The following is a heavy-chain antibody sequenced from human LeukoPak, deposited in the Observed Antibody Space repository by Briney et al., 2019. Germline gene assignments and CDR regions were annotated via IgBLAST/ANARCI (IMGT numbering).Heavy chain of an antibody. D-gene: IGHD5/OR15-5a*01. CDR3: VREHVLAEYFDY. CDR2: IWYDGSNK. Sequence: GSLRLSRAASGFTFSKYGMHWVRQAPGKGLEWVAIIWYDGSNKYFAESVMGRFTISKDNAQNTLFLQLNSLRAEDTAVYYCVREHVLAEYFDYWGQGALVTVSS. V-gene: IGHV3-33*01. CDR1: GFTFSKYG. J-gene: IGHJ4*02.